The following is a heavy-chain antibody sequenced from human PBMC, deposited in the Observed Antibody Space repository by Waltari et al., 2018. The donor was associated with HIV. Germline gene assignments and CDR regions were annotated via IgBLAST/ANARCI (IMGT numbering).Heavy chain of an antibody. CDR1: GGSISSSSYY. J-gene: IGHJ4*02. V-gene: IGHV4-39*07. CDR2: IYYSGST. Sequence: QLQLQESGPGLVKPSETLSLTCTVSGGSISSSSYYWGWLGQPPGKGLEWIGSIYYSGSTYYNPSLKSRVTISVDTSKNQFSLKLSSVTAADTAVYYCARDGGTAMANFDYWGQGTLVTVSS. D-gene: IGHD5-18*01. CDR3: ARDGGTAMANFDY.